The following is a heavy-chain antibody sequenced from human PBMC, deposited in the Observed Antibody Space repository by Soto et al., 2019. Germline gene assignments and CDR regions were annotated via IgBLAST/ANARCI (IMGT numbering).Heavy chain of an antibody. D-gene: IGHD6-19*01. CDR2: ISSSSYI. J-gene: IGHJ4*02. CDR3: ARSRQQWLAAGTE. CDR1: GFTFSSYN. V-gene: IGHV3-21*01. Sequence: PGGSLRLSCAASGFTFSSYNMNWVRQAPGKGLELVSSISSSSYIYYADSVNGRFTISRDNAKNTLYLQMNSLRADDTAVYYCARSRQQWLAAGTEWGQGTLVTVSS.